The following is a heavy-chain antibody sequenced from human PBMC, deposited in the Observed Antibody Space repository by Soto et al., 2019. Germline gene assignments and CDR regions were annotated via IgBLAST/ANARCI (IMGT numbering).Heavy chain of an antibody. Sequence: GASVKVSCKASGYTFTSYDINWVRQATGQGLEWMGWMNPNSGNTGYAQKFQGRVTMTRNTSTSTVYMELSSLRSEDTAVYYCAREELRFLEWLPRPFDFWGQGTLVTVSS. D-gene: IGHD3-3*01. CDR1: GYTFTSYD. V-gene: IGHV1-8*01. CDR3: AREELRFLEWLPRPFDF. CDR2: MNPNSGNT. J-gene: IGHJ4*02.